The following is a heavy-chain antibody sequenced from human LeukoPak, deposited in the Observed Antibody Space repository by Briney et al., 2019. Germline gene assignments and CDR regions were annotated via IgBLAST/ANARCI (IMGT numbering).Heavy chain of an antibody. V-gene: IGHV3-30-3*01. Sequence: GGSLRLSCAASGFTFSSYAMHWVRQAPGKGLEWVAVISYDGSNKYYAHSVKGRFTISRDNSKNTLYLQMNSLRAEDTAVYYCARPRGYSYGFDYWGQGTLVTVSS. CDR2: ISYDGSNK. J-gene: IGHJ4*02. CDR3: ARPRGYSYGFDY. CDR1: GFTFSSYA. D-gene: IGHD5-18*01.